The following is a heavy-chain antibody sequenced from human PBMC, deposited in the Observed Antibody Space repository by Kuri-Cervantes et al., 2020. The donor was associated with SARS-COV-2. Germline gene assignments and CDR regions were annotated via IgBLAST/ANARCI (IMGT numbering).Heavy chain of an antibody. CDR2: ISYDGSNK. CDR1: GFTFISYA. J-gene: IGHJ6*02. Sequence: GGSLRLSCAASGFTFISYAMHWVRQAPGKGLEWVAVISYDGSNKYFAESVKGRFTISRDNSKNTLYLQMSSLRAEDTAMYYCARGPLPQTEVLEWFTIYYYYGMDVWGQGTTVTVSS. CDR3: ARGPLPQTEVLEWFTIYYYYGMDV. V-gene: IGHV3-30-3*01. D-gene: IGHD3-3*01.